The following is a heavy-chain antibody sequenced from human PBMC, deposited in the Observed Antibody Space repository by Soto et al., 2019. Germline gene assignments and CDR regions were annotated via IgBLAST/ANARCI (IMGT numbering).Heavy chain of an antibody. J-gene: IGHJ4*02. V-gene: IGHV3-30*18. CDR2: ISYDGSNK. CDR1: GFTFSSYG. CDR3: ANDPGAYNSGWYYAY. Sequence: QVQLVESGGGVVQPGRSLRLSCAASGFTFSSYGMHWVRQAPGKGLEWVAIISYDGSNKFYADSVKGRFTISRDNSRNTRYLQMNSLRADDTAVYYCANDPGAYNSGWYYAYWGQGTLVTVSS. D-gene: IGHD6-19*01.